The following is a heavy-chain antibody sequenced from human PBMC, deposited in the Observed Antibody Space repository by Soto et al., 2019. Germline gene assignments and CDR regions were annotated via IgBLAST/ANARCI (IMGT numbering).Heavy chain of an antibody. J-gene: IGHJ6*02. CDR1: GGTFSSYA. D-gene: IGHD4-4*01. V-gene: IGHV1-69*06. Sequence: QVQLVQSGAEVKKPGSSVKVSCKASGGTFSSYAISWVRQAPGQGLEWMGGIIPIFGTANYAQKFQGRVTITADKSTRTAYMELSSLRSEDTAVYYCATDGPATVTSPSYYYYGMDVWGQGTTVTVSS. CDR2: IIPIFGTA. CDR3: ATDGPATVTSPSYYYYGMDV.